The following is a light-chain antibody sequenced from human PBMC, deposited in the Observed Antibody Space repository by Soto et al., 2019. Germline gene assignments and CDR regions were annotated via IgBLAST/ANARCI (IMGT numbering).Light chain of an antibody. CDR1: QSVSGSY. J-gene: IGKJ1*01. CDR2: DAS. Sequence: EIVLTQSPGTLSLSPGERATLSCRASQSVSGSYLAWFQQKPGQAPRLLIYDASTRATGEPGRFSGSGSGTDFSLTISRLEPEDFAVYYCQHYGSSPWTFGQGTKVEIK. V-gene: IGKV3-20*01. CDR3: QHYGSSPWT.